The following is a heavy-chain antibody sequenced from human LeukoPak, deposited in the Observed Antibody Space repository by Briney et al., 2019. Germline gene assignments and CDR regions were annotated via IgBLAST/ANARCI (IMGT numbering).Heavy chain of an antibody. V-gene: IGHV1-2*02. CDR2: INPNSGGT. Sequence: ASVKVSCKASGYTFTGYYMHWVRRAPGQGLGWMGWINPNSGGTNYAQKFQGRGTMTRDTSISTAYMELGSLRSDDTAVYYCARDQGYCSGGSCYSGSSDYWGQGTLVTVSS. D-gene: IGHD2-15*01. CDR3: ARDQGYCSGGSCYSGSSDY. CDR1: GYTFTGYY. J-gene: IGHJ4*02.